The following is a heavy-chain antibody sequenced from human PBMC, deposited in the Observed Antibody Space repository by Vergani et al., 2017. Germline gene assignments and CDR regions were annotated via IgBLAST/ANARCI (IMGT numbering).Heavy chain of an antibody. J-gene: IGHJ3*02. Sequence: EVQLVESGGVVVQPGGSLRLSCAASGFTFDDYAMHWVRQAPGTGLEWVSLISWDGGSTYYADSVKGRFTISRDNSKNSLYLQMNSLSAEDTALCYCAKVNKTYYDIVTVSAAHEPDAFDIWGQGTMVTVSS. CDR1: GFTFDDYA. D-gene: IGHD3-9*01. V-gene: IGHV3-43D*04. CDR2: ISWDGGST. CDR3: AKVNKTYYDIVTVSAAHEPDAFDI.